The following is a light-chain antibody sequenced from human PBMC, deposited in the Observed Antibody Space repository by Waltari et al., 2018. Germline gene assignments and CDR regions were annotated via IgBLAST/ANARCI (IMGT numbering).Light chain of an antibody. J-gene: IGKJ1*01. CDR1: QNVTRT. CDR3: QKYGTRPAT. V-gene: IGKV3-20*01. Sequence: EIVFTQSPGTLSLSPGERATLSCRASQNVTRTLPWYQPKPGQAPRLLIYDASIRATGIPDRFSGSGSVTDFILTISRLEPEDFAVYYCQKYGTRPATFGQGTKVEIK. CDR2: DAS.